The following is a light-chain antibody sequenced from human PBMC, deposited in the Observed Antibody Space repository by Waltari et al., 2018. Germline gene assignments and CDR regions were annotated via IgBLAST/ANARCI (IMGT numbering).Light chain of an antibody. V-gene: IGKV3-15*01. Sequence: DIVMTQSPATLSVSPGDRATLSCWARQNIGNNLAWYQQKPGQAPRLLSYDASTRATGIPARFTGGGSGTEFTLTISSLQSEDFAVYYCQQCYNWPPWTFGRGTKVEIK. J-gene: IGKJ1*01. CDR3: QQCYNWPPWT. CDR2: DAS. CDR1: QNIGNN.